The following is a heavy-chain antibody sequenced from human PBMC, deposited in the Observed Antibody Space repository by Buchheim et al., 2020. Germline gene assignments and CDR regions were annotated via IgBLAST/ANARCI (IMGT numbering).Heavy chain of an antibody. CDR2: FNPTGGST. CDR1: GYTFTSYH. Sequence: QVQLVQSGAEVKKPGASVKVSCKASGYTFTSYHIHWVRRAPGQGLEWMGIFNPTGGSTSYAQKFQGRVTVTRDTSTSTVYMELSSLRSEDTAVYYCARRTVGANGYFDLWGRGTL. D-gene: IGHD1-26*01. V-gene: IGHV1-46*01. CDR3: ARRTVGANGYFDL. J-gene: IGHJ2*01.